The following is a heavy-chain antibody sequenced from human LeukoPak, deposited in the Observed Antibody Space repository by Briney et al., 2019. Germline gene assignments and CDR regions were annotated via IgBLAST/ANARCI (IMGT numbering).Heavy chain of an antibody. V-gene: IGHV3-30*04. J-gene: IGHJ6*04. CDR1: GFTFSSYA. Sequence: GESLKISCAASGFTFSSYAMHWVRQAPGKGLEWVAVISYDGSNKYYADSVKGRFTISRDNSKNTLYLQMNSLRAEDTAVYYCARSSMIVVVTPSLMDVWGKGTTVTVSS. CDR3: ARSSMIVVVTPSLMDV. D-gene: IGHD3-22*01. CDR2: ISYDGSNK.